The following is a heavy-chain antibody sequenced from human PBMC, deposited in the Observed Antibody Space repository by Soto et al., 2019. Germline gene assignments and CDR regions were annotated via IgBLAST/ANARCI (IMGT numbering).Heavy chain of an antibody. CDR3: VAGPDRAKSAY. V-gene: IGHV4-59*01. CDR1: GGSINDYY. Sequence: SETLSLTCTVSGGSINDYYWSWSRQPPGKGLEWIAYGLRPDYTGYNPSLRNRVTISSDTSKNQFSLRLISVTAADTAVYYCVAGPDRAKSAYWGQGTLVTVSS. J-gene: IGHJ4*01. CDR2: GLRPDYT.